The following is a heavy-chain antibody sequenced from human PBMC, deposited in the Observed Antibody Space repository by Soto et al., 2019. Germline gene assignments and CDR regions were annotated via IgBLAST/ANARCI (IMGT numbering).Heavy chain of an antibody. V-gene: IGHV3-33*01. J-gene: IGHJ5*02. Sequence: VAVIWYDGSNKYYADSVKGRFTISRDNSKNTLYLQMNSLRAEDTAVYYCAREGPGGTWFDPWGQGTLVTVSS. D-gene: IGHD1-1*01. CDR3: AREGPGGTWFDP. CDR2: IWYDGSNK.